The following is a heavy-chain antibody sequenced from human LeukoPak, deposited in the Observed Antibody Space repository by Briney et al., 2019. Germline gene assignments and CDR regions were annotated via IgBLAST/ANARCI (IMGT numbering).Heavy chain of an antibody. D-gene: IGHD5-12*01. J-gene: IGHJ4*02. CDR1: GGSFSGYY. CDR2: ISHSGST. V-gene: IGHV4-34*01. CDR3: AAQYSGYVRLDY. Sequence: PSETLSLTCAVYGGSFSGYYWSWIRQPPGKGLEWIVEISHSGSTNYNPSLKSRVTISVDTSKNQFSLKLSSVTAADTAVYYCAAQYSGYVRLDYWGQGTLVTVST.